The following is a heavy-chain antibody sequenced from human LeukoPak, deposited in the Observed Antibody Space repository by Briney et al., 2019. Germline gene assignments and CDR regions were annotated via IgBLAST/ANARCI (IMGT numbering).Heavy chain of an antibody. V-gene: IGHV1-8*01. D-gene: IGHD5-18*01. CDR1: VYTFTRYD. Sequence: ASVKVSCKTSVYTFTRYDVNWVRQAPGQGPEWMGWMNPNSGNTHYAQKFQGRVTLTRNTSISTAYMELSSLRSEDTAVYYCARGPLFYSAWLDYWGQGTLVKVSS. CDR2: MNPNSGNT. CDR3: ARGPLFYSAWLDY. J-gene: IGHJ4*02.